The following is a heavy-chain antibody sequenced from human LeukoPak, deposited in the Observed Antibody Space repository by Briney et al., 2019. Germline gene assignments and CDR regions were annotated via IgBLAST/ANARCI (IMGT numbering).Heavy chain of an antibody. CDR3: AKDRPGDYSTYWYFDL. V-gene: IGHV3-23*01. Sequence: GGSLRLSCAASGFTFNNCAMSWVRQAPGKGLEWVSGISESGSSTDYADSVKGRFTISRDNSKNTLYLQMDSLRAEDTAVYHCAKDRPGDYSTYWYFDLWGRGTLVTVSS. D-gene: IGHD4-11*01. J-gene: IGHJ2*01. CDR1: GFTFNNCA. CDR2: ISESGSST.